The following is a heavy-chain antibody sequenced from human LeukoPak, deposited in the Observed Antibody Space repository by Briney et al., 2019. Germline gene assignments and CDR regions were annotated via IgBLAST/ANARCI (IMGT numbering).Heavy chain of an antibody. CDR2: IYYSGST. Sequence: PSETLSLTCTVSGGSISSSSYYWGWLRQPPGTGLEWIGSIYYSGSTYYNPSLKGRVTISVDTSKNQFSLKLSSVTAADTAVYYCARPLIRDAFDIWGQGTMVTVSS. CDR3: ARPLIRDAFDI. D-gene: IGHD2-21*01. J-gene: IGHJ3*02. V-gene: IGHV4-39*01. CDR1: GGSISSSSYY.